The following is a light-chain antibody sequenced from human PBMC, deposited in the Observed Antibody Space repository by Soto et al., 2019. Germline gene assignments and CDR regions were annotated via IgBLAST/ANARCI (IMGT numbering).Light chain of an antibody. CDR2: RNN. CDR3: AAWDDSLSGSWV. CDR1: SSNIGSNY. V-gene: IGLV1-47*01. Sequence: QSVLTQPPSASGTPGQRVTISCSGSSSNIGSNYVYWYQQLPGTAPKLLIYRNNQRPSGVPDRFSGSKSGTSASLAISGLRSEDEADYYCAAWDDSLSGSWVFCGGTKLTVL. J-gene: IGLJ3*02.